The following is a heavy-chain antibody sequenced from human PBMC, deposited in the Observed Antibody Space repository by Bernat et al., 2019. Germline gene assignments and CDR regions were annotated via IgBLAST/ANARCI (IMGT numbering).Heavy chain of an antibody. J-gene: IGHJ4*02. CDR3: HSRSSVGDGGYVDY. D-gene: IGHD6-6*01. Sequence: EVQLVESGGGLVQPGGSLRLSCAASGFTFSSYWMHWVRQAPGKGLVWVSRINSDGRSTNYADSVKGRFTISRDNAKNTLYLQMNSLSAEDTAVYYCHSRSSVGDGGYVDYWGQGTLVTVSS. CDR2: INSDGRST. V-gene: IGHV3-74*01. CDR1: GFTFSSYW.